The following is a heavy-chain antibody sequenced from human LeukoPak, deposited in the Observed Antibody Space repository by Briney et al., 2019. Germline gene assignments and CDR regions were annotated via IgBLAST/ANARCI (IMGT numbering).Heavy chain of an antibody. CDR1: GGTFSSYA. D-gene: IGHD5-24*01. Sequence: GASVKVSCKASGGTFSSYAISWVRQAPGQGLEWVGGIIPIFGTANYAQKFQGRVTITADKSTSTAYMELSSLRSEDTAVYYCARVRDGYNDAYDIWGQGTMVTVHS. CDR3: ARVRDGYNDAYDI. J-gene: IGHJ3*02. V-gene: IGHV1-69*06. CDR2: IIPIFGTA.